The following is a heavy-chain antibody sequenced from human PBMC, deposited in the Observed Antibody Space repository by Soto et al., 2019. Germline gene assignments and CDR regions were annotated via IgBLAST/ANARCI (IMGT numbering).Heavy chain of an antibody. CDR3: PRASYYYEISGYSPDY. CDR1: GYTFTSYA. J-gene: IGHJ4*02. CDR2: INSGIVNA. Sequence: ASVKGSCKASGYTFTSYAIHWVRQAPGQRHEWLGWINSGIVNAKYSQKFQGRVTINRDPSASTAYVELSSLSSDDTAVFYFPRASYYYEISGYSPDYWGQGPLVTFSS. V-gene: IGHV1-3*01. D-gene: IGHD3-22*01.